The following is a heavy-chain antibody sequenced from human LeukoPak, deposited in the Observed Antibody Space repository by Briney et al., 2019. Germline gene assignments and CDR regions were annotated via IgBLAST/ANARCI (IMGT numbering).Heavy chain of an antibody. J-gene: IGHJ5*02. Sequence: SETPCLTCTVSGGSISSYYWSWIRQPPGKGLEWIGYIYYSGSTNYNPSLKSRVTISVDTSKNQFSLKLSSVTAADTAVYSFARFGGLSWFDHWGQGTLVTVSS. V-gene: IGHV4-59*08. CDR1: GGSISSYY. CDR3: ARFGGLSWFDH. D-gene: IGHD3-10*01. CDR2: IYYSGST.